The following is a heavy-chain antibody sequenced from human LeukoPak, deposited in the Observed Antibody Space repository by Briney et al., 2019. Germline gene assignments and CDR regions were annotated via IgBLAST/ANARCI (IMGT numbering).Heavy chain of an antibody. D-gene: IGHD6-25*01. CDR1: GGSISSYY. J-gene: IGHJ6*02. CDR3: ARNPATTPRYSSGMDV. CDR2: IYYSGST. Sequence: SETLSLTCTVSGGSISSYYWSWIRQPPGKGLEWIGYIYYSGSTNYNPSLKSRVTISVDTSKNQFSLKLSSVTAADTAVYYCARNPATTPRYSSGMDVWAKGPRPPSP. V-gene: IGHV4-59*01.